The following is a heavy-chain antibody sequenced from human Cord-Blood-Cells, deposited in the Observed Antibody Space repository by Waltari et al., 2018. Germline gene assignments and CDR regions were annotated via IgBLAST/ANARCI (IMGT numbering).Heavy chain of an antibody. J-gene: IGHJ4*02. CDR3: ASVRFLEWLLYY. V-gene: IGHV4-39*01. Sequence: QLQLQESGPGLVKPSETLSPTRPVSGGSISSSSYYWGWIRQPPGKGLEWIGSIYYSGSTYYNPSLKSRVTISVDTSKNQFSLKLSSVTAADTAVYYCASVRFLEWLLYYWGQGTLVTVSS. D-gene: IGHD3-3*01. CDR2: IYYSGST. CDR1: GGSISSSSYY.